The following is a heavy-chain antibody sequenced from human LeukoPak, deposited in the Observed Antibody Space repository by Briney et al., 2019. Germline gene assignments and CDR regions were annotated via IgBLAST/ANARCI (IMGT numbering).Heavy chain of an antibody. V-gene: IGHV4-34*01. CDR2: ISHSGST. J-gene: IGHJ4*02. CDR3: ARLPPRGDFRRWKPIIDY. Sequence: SETLSLTCAVYGGSFSGYYWSWIRQPPGKALEWIGEISHSGSTNYNPSLKSRVTISVDTSKNQFSLKLSSVTAADTAVYYCARLPPRGDFRRWKPIIDYWGQGTLVTVSS. CDR1: GGSFSGYY. D-gene: IGHD2-21*02.